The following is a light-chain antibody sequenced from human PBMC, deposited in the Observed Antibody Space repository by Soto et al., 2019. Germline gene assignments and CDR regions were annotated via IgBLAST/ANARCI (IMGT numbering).Light chain of an antibody. CDR2: DVS. Sequence: QSVLTQPASVSGSPGQSITISCTGTSSDVGGYNYVSWYQHHPGKAPKLMIYDVSYRPSGVSNRFSGSKSGNTASLTISGRQAEDEADYYCSSYKSSSTPHVVFGGGTKLT. J-gene: IGLJ2*01. CDR3: SSYKSSSTPHVV. V-gene: IGLV2-14*03. CDR1: SSDVGGYNY.